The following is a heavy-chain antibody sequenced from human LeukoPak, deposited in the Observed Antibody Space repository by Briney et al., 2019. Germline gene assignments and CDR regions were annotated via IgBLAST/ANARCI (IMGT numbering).Heavy chain of an antibody. V-gene: IGHV3-30*19. J-gene: IGHJ5*02. D-gene: IGHD6-19*01. CDR3: ARDWGASGWYNWFDP. CDR1: GFTFSSYG. Sequence: GRSLRLSCATSGFTFSSYGMHWVRQAPGKGLEWVAIIAHDGVNKYYTDSVKGRFTISRENSRNTLYLQMNSLRPEDTAVYYCARDWGASGWYNWFDPWGQGTLVTVSS. CDR2: IAHDGVNK.